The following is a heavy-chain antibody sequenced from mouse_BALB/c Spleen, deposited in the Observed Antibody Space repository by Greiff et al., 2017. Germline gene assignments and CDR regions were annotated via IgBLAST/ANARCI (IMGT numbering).Heavy chain of an antibody. V-gene: IGHV5-12-1*01. CDR1: GFAFSSYD. J-gene: IGHJ2*01. CDR2: ISSGGGST. CDR3: ARRGDYDFFDY. D-gene: IGHD2-4*01. Sequence: DVMLVESGGGLVKPGGSLKLSCAASGFAFSSYDMSWVRQTPEKRLEWVAYISSGGGSTYYPDTVKGRFTISRDNAKNTLYLQMSSLKSEDTAMYYCARRGDYDFFDYWGQGTTLTVSS.